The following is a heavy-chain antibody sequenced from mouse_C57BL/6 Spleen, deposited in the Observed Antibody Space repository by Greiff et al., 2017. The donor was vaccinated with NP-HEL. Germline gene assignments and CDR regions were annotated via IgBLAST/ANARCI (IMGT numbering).Heavy chain of an antibody. CDR1: GYSFTGYY. Sequence: VQLQQSGPELVKPGASVKISCKASGYSFTGYYMNWVKQSPEKSLEWIGEINPSTGGTTYNQKFKAKATLTVDKSSSTAYMQLKSLTSEDSAVYYCAKGIGYGNYDYFDYWGQGTTLTVSS. V-gene: IGHV1-42*01. CDR3: AKGIGYGNYDYFDY. J-gene: IGHJ2*01. D-gene: IGHD2-1*01. CDR2: INPSTGGT.